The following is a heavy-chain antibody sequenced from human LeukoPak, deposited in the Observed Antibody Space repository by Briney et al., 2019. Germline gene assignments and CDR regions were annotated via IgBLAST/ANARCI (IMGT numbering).Heavy chain of an antibody. D-gene: IGHD3-16*01. J-gene: IGHJ5*02. Sequence: GGSLRLSCAASGFTLSSYSMSWLRQAPGKGLEWVSYISSSSTAIYYADSVKGRFTISRDNARNSLYLQMNSLRDEDTAVYYCAREGGFDPWGQGTLVTVSS. V-gene: IGHV3-48*02. CDR2: ISSSSTAI. CDR3: AREGGFDP. CDR1: GFTLSSYS.